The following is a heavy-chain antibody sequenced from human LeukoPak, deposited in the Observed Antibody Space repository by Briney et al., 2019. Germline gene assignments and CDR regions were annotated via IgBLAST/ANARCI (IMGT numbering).Heavy chain of an antibody. V-gene: IGHV3-66*01. Sequence: PGGSLRLSCAASGFTFSSYSMNWVHQAPGKGLEWVSVIYSGGSAYYADSVKGRFTISRDNSKNTLYLQMNSLRAEDTAVYYCARGTIRFDIWGQGTMVTVSS. CDR2: IYSGGSA. CDR1: GFTFSSYS. D-gene: IGHD1-7*01. CDR3: ARGTIRFDI. J-gene: IGHJ3*02.